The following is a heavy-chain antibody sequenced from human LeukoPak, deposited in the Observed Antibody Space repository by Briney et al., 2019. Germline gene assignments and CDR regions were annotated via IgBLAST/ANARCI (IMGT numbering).Heavy chain of an antibody. CDR3: ARRYCSGGSCYEGFDY. V-gene: IGHV4-39*01. Sequence: SETLSLTCTVSGGSISSYYWGWIRQPPGKGLEWIGSIYYSGSTYYNPSLKSRVTISVDTSKNQFSLKLSSVTAADTAVYYCARRYCSGGSCYEGFDYWGQGTLVTVSS. D-gene: IGHD2-15*01. CDR2: IYYSGST. CDR1: GGSISSYY. J-gene: IGHJ4*02.